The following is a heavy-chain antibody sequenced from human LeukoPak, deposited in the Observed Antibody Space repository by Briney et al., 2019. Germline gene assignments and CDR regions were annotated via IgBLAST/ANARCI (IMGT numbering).Heavy chain of an antibody. CDR2: IIPIFGTA. Sequence: GASVKVSCKASGGSLSSYAISWVRQAPGQGLEWMGGIIPIFGTANYAQKFQGRVTITTAETKSTDYMEMSSQRSENTAVYYGASRGCSSTSCYHTYWYFDLWGRGTLVTVSS. CDR1: GGSLSSYA. V-gene: IGHV1-69*05. J-gene: IGHJ2*01. D-gene: IGHD2-2*01. CDR3: ASRGCSSTSCYHTYWYFDL.